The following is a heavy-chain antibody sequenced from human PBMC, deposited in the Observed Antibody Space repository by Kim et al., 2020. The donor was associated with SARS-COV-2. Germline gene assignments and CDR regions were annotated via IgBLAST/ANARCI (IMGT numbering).Heavy chain of an antibody. CDR1: GFTFSSYA. CDR2: ISYDGSNK. Sequence: GGSLRLSCAASGFTFSSYAMHWVRQAPGKGLEWVAVISYDGSNKYYADSVKGRFTISRDNSKNTLYLQMNSLRAEDTAVYYCARDRYSSSNRAHWYFDLWGRGTLVTVSS. D-gene: IGHD6-6*01. V-gene: IGHV3-30*04. J-gene: IGHJ2*01. CDR3: ARDRYSSSNRAHWYFDL.